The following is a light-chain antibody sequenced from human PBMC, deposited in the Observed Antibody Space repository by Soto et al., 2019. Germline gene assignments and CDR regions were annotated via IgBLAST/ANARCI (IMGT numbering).Light chain of an antibody. V-gene: IGKV3-11*01. Sequence: EVVLTQSPATLSLSPGERATLSCRASQSVYSYLAWYQQKPGQPPRLLISDVSNRATGIPARFSGSGYGTDFTLTISSLEPEDFAGYYCQHRNEWPFTFGGGTKVEIK. CDR3: QHRNEWPFT. CDR2: DVS. CDR1: QSVYSY. J-gene: IGKJ4*01.